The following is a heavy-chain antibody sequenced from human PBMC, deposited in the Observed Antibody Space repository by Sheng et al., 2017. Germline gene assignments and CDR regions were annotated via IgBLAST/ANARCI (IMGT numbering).Heavy chain of an antibody. Sequence: EVHLVESGGGLVKPGGSLRLSCAASRFTFSSYSMSWVRQAPGKGLEWVSSISSSSSYIYYADSVKGRFTISRDNAKNSLYLQMNSLRAEDTAVYYCAGEGGFLGFDMWGQGTMVTVSS. V-gene: IGHV3-21*01. D-gene: IGHD3-10*01. CDR3: AGEGGFLGFDM. CDR2: ISSSSSYI. J-gene: IGHJ3*02. CDR1: RFTFSSYS.